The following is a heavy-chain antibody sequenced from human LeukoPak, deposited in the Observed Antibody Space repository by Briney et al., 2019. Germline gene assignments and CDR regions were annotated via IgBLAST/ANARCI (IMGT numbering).Heavy chain of an antibody. Sequence: ASVKVSCKASGYTFTGYYMHWVRQAPGQGVAWMGWINPNSGGTNYAQKFQGRVTMTRDTSIITAYMELSRLRSDDTAVYYCARSYYNNWFDPWGQGTLVTVSS. V-gene: IGHV1-2*02. J-gene: IGHJ5*02. CDR2: INPNSGGT. CDR1: GYTFTGYY. CDR3: ARSYYNNWFDP. D-gene: IGHD3-10*01.